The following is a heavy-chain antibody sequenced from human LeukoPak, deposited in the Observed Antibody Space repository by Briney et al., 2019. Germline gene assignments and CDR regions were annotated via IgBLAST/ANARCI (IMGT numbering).Heavy chain of an antibody. Sequence: LSETLSLTCTVSGGSLSSGSYYWNWIRQPAGKGLEWIGRIYTSGSTNYNPSLKSRVTISVDTSKNQFSLKLSSVTAADTAVYYCARDYSAIFGVWGKGTTVTVSS. CDR3: ARDYSAIFGV. J-gene: IGHJ6*04. CDR1: GGSLSSGSYY. D-gene: IGHD3-3*01. V-gene: IGHV4-61*02. CDR2: IYTSGST.